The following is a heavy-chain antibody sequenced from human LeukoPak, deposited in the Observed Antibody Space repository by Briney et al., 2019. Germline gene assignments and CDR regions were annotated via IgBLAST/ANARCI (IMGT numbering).Heavy chain of an antibody. CDR1: GFTFSSYE. CDR3: ARDRHESIVGATSGPVAY. CDR2: ISSSGSTT. Sequence: PGGSLRLSCAASGFTFSSYEMTWVRQAPGKGLEWVSYISSSGSTTHYADSVKGRFTFSRDNAKNSLYLQMNSLRAEDTAVYYCARDRHESIVGATSGPVAYWGQGTLVTVSS. D-gene: IGHD1-26*01. J-gene: IGHJ4*02. V-gene: IGHV3-48*03.